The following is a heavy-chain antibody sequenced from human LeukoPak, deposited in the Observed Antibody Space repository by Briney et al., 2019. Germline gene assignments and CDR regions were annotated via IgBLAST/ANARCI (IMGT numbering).Heavy chain of an antibody. D-gene: IGHD2-2*02. CDR2: IYYSGST. CDR3: ARGIRYCSSTSCYRRFNWFDP. CDR1: GYPINNAYY. Sequence: KSSETLSLTCTVSGYPINNAYYWVWIRQPPGRGLEWIGYIYYSGSTNYNPSLKSRVTISVDTSKNQFSLKLSSVTAADTAVYYCARGIRYCSSTSCYRRFNWFDPWGQGTLVTVSS. V-gene: IGHV4-61*01. J-gene: IGHJ5*02.